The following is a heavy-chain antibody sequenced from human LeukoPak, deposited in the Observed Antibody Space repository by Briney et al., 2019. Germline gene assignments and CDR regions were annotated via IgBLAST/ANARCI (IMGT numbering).Heavy chain of an antibody. V-gene: IGHV3-48*04. CDR2: ISSSGSTI. J-gene: IGHJ4*02. D-gene: IGHD3-3*01. CDR3: ATLEVEFDY. CDR1: GFTFSSYS. Sequence: PGGSLRLSCAASGFTFSSYSMNWVRQAPGKGLEWVSYISSSGSTIYYADSVKGRFTISRDNAKNSLYLQMNSLRAEDTAVYYCATLEVEFDYWGQGTLVTVSS.